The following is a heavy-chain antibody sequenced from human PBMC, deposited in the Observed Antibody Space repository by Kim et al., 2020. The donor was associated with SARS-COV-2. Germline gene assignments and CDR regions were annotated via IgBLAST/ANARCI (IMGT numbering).Heavy chain of an antibody. J-gene: IGHJ4*02. CDR1: GFTFSSYS. Sequence: GGSLRLSCAASGFTFSSYSMNWVRQAPGKGLEWVSSISSSCSYIYYADSVKGRFTISRDNAKNSLYLQMNSLRAEDTAVYYCARAKWLSTYYFDYWGQGTLVTVSS. D-gene: IGHD6-19*01. CDR3: ARAKWLSTYYFDY. CDR2: ISSSCSYI. V-gene: IGHV3-21*01.